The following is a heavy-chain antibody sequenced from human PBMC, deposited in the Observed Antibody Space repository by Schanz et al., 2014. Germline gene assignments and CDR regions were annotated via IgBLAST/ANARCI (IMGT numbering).Heavy chain of an antibody. J-gene: IGHJ6*02. D-gene: IGHD1-26*01. CDR2: IYSGGST. CDR1: GFTVSINY. Sequence: EVQLVESGGGLVQPGGSLRLSCAASGFTVSINYMSWVRQAPGKGLEWVSVIYSGGSTYYADSVKGRFTISRDNSKNTLYLQMNSLRAEDTAVYYCARFNSGSHSPPYYYYGMDVWGQGTTVTVSS. V-gene: IGHV3-66*01. CDR3: ARFNSGSHSPPYYYYGMDV.